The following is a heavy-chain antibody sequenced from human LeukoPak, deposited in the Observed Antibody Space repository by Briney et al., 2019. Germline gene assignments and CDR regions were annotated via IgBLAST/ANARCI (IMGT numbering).Heavy chain of an antibody. Sequence: PSETLSLTCTVSGGSISSGGYYWSWIRQHPGKGLEWIGYIYYSGTTYYNPSLKSRVTISVDTSKNQFSLKLSSVTAADTAVYYCARGLAAADNYWGQGTLVTVSS. V-gene: IGHV4-31*03. J-gene: IGHJ4*02. CDR2: IYYSGTT. CDR1: GGSISSGGYY. D-gene: IGHD6-13*01. CDR3: ARGLAAADNY.